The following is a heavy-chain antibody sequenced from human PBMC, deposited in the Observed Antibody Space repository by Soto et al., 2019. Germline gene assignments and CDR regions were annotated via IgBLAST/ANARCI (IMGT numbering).Heavy chain of an antibody. J-gene: IGHJ4*02. CDR2: ISGSGGST. V-gene: IGHV3-23*01. CDR3: AKAMSMIVVVIIPHFDY. D-gene: IGHD3-22*01. CDR1: GFTFSSYA. Sequence: PGGSLRLSCAASGFTFSSYAMSWVRQAPGKGLEWVSAISGSGGSTYYADSVKGRFTISRDNSKNTLYLQMNSLRAEDTAVYYCAKAMSMIVVVIIPHFDYWGQGTLVTVSS.